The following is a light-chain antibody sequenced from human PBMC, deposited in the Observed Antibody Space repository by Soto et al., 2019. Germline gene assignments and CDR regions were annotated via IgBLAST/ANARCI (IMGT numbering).Light chain of an antibody. V-gene: IGLV2-11*01. J-gene: IGLJ1*01. CDR3: CSYAGNSLYV. Sequence: QSALSQPRSVSWSPGQSVTISLTGTSIDVGGYNYVSWYQLHPRKAPKLIIYDVTKRPSAVPDSYSGSKSGNTASMTISGLQAEDEDDYFCCSYAGNSLYVLGTGSK. CDR1: SIDVGGYNY. CDR2: DVT.